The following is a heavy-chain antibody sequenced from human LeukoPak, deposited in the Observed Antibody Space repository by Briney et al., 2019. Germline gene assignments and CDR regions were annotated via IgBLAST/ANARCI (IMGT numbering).Heavy chain of an antibody. CDR2: ISAYSGDT. Sequence: ASVTVSCTASGYTFTSYGISWVRQAPGQGLEWMGWISAYSGDTNYAQKFQGRATMTTDTSTSTAYMELRSLSSDDTAVYYCARGPRALPDYFDYWGQGTLVTVSS. D-gene: IGHD1-26*01. V-gene: IGHV1-18*01. CDR1: GYTFTSYG. J-gene: IGHJ4*02. CDR3: ARGPRALPDYFDY.